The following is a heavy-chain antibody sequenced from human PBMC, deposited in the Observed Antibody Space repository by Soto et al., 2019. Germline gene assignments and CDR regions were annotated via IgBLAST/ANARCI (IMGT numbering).Heavy chain of an antibody. CDR1: GFTFDDYA. J-gene: IGHJ4*02. CDR3: GGYHFDY. CDR2: ISWNSGSI. V-gene: IGHV3-9*01. D-gene: IGHD5-12*01. Sequence: PGGSLRLSCAASGFTFDDYAMHWVRQAPGKGLEWVSGISWNSGSIGYADSVKGRFTISRDNAKNSLYLQMNSLRAEDTALYYRGGYHFDYWGQGTLVTVSS.